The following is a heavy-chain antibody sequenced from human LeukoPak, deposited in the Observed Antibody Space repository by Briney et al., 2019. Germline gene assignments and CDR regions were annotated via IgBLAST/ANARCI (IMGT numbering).Heavy chain of an antibody. CDR1: GYTFTSYG. D-gene: IGHD2-15*01. CDR3: ARGREYCSGGSCFTNWFDP. CDR2: ISAYNGNT. J-gene: IGHJ5*02. V-gene: IGHV1-18*01. Sequence: ASVKVSCKASGYTFTSYGISWVRQAPGQGLEWMGWISAYNGNTNYAQKLQGRVTMTTDTSTSTAYMGLRSLRSDDTAVYYCARGREYCSGGSCFTNWFDPWGQGTLVTVSS.